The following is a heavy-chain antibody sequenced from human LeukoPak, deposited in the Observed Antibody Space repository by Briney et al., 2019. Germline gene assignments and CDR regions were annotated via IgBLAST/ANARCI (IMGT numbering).Heavy chain of an antibody. V-gene: IGHV4-31*03. J-gene: IGHJ6*03. D-gene: IGHD3-3*01. CDR2: IYYSGST. CDR3: ARKYDFWSGSQFYYYYVDV. CDR1: GGSISSGGYY. Sequence: SETLSLTCTVSGGSISSGGYYWSWIRQHPGKGLEWIGYIYYSGSTYYNPSLKSRVTISVDTSKNQFSLKLSSVTAADTAVYYCARKYDFWSGSQFYYYYVDVWGKGTTVTVSS.